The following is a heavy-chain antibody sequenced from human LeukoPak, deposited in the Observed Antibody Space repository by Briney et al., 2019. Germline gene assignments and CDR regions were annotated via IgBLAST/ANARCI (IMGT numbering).Heavy chain of an antibody. V-gene: IGHV3-23*01. D-gene: IGHD3-3*01. J-gene: IGHJ5*02. CDR3: ARGLSRYVIGVVIKGAWFDP. Sequence: GGSLRLSCAASGFTFSSYAMSWVRQAPGKGLEWVSAISGSGGSTYYADSVKGRFTISRDNSKNTLYLQMNSLRAEDTAVYYCARGLSRYVIGVVIKGAWFDPWGQGTLLTVSS. CDR2: ISGSGGST. CDR1: GFTFSSYA.